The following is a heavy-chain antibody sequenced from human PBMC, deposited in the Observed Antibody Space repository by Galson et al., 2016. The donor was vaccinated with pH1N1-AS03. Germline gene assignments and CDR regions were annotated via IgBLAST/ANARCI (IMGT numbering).Heavy chain of an antibody. Sequence: TLSLTCTVSGESASSRGFYWSWIRQHPGKGLEWIGYIYYSGITYFNASLKSRLIISLDTSDNLFSLKLSSVTAANTAVYYCARGISYGGNSFDYWGQGTLVNVS. CDR2: IYYSGIT. D-gene: IGHD4-23*01. CDR1: GESASSRGFY. V-gene: IGHV4-31*03. CDR3: ARGISYGGNSFDY. J-gene: IGHJ4*02.